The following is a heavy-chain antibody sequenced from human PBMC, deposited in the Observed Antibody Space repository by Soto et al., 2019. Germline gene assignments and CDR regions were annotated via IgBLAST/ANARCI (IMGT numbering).Heavy chain of an antibody. CDR1: GFTFSSYS. V-gene: IGHV3-21*01. J-gene: IGHJ6*02. D-gene: IGHD2-21*02. CDR3: AREETAWPLAYGLDV. CDR2: IGTRSDV. Sequence: LRLSCAASGFTFSSYSIHWVRQAPGKGLEWVSSIGTRSDVYYADSVKGRFTISRDNAKNSMALQMNSLRAEDTGVYYCAREETAWPLAYGLDVWGQGTTVTVSS.